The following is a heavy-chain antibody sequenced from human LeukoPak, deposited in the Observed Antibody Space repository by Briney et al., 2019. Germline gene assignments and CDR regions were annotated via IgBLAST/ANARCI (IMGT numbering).Heavy chain of an antibody. D-gene: IGHD5-18*01. J-gene: IGHJ4*02. V-gene: IGHV4-34*01. CDR3: ARGGHSYGSFRLYFDY. CDR1: GGSFSGYY. Sequence: PETLSLTCAVYGGSFSGYYWSWIRQPPGRGLEWIGEINHSESTNYNPSLKSRVTVSVDTSKNQFSLKLTSVTAADTAVYYCARGGHSYGSFRLYFDYWGQGTLVTVSS. CDR2: INHSEST.